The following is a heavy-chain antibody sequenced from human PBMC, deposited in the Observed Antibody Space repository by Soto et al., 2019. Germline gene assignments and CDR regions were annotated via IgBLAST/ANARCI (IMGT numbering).Heavy chain of an antibody. V-gene: IGHV3-23*01. D-gene: IGHD4-17*01. CDR3: ARDHDTALDYGDYSLGVGYAFDI. Sequence: PGGSLRLSCAASGFTFSSYAMNWVRQAPRKGLEWVSVISGSGDNTYYADSVKGRFTISRDNAKNTLYLQMNSLRAEDTAVYYCARDHDTALDYGDYSLGVGYAFDIWGQGTMVTVSS. CDR1: GFTFSSYA. CDR2: ISGSGDNT. J-gene: IGHJ3*02.